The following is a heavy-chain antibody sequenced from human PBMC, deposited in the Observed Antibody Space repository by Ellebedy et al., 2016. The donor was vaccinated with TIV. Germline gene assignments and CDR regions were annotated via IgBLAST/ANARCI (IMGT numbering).Heavy chain of an antibody. J-gene: IGHJ6*02. D-gene: IGHD1-26*01. CDR3: AREAGWELLHYYYYGMDV. CDR1: GFTFSDYY. CDR2: ISSSGSTI. Sequence: GESLKISCAASGFTFSDYYMSWIRQAPGKVLEWVSYISSSGSTIYYADSVKGRFTISRDNAKNSLYLQMNSLRAEDRAVYYCAREAGWELLHYYYYGMDVWGQGTTVTVSS. V-gene: IGHV3-11*01.